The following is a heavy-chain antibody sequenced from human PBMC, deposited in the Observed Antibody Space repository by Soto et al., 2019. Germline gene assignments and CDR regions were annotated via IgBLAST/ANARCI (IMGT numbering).Heavy chain of an antibody. D-gene: IGHD2-2*01. V-gene: IGHV4-30-4*01. CDR3: GRDLTSNANCIDP. CDR1: GDYIQVGGYY. J-gene: IGHJ5*02. CDR2: IYYTGKT. Sequence: PSETLSLTCIVSGDYIQVGGYYWTWIRHRPGKGLEWMGYIYYTGKTYYNPSLESRLTMSVDRSKNQFSLRLTSVTAADTAVYFCGRDLTSNANCIDPWGQGTLVTVSS.